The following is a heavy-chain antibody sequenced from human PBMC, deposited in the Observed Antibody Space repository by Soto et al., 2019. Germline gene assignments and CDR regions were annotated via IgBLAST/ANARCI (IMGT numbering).Heavy chain of an antibody. V-gene: IGHV1-18*01. D-gene: IGHD3-10*01. CDR2: ISAYNRNT. CDR3: ARARGTRDTRAPYYYYYYMDV. J-gene: IGHJ6*03. CDR1: GYTFTSYG. Sequence: QVQLVQSATEVKKPGASVKVSCKASGYTFTSYGINWVRQAPGQGLEWMGWISAYNRNTTYAQKVQGRVTMTTDASTSTAYMELRSLRSDDTAVYYCARARGTRDTRAPYYYYYYMDVWGKGTTVTVSS.